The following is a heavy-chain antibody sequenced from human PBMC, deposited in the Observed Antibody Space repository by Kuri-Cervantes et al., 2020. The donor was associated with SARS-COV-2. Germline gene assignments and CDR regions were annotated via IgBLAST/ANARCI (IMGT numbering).Heavy chain of an antibody. Sequence: GESLKISCAASGFTFSSYGMHWVRQTPGKGLEWVAFIRYDGNIKYYSDSVKGRFTISRDNSKNTLYLQMNGLRHEDTAVYYCAKWGLGYCSGVSCYSQNANDYWGQGTLVTVSS. CDR1: GFTFSSYG. J-gene: IGHJ4*02. CDR3: AKWGLGYCSGVSCYSQNANDY. CDR2: IRYDGNIK. D-gene: IGHD2-15*01. V-gene: IGHV3-30*02.